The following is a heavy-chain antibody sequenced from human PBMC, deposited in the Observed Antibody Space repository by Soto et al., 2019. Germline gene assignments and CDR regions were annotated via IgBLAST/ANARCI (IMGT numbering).Heavy chain of an antibody. CDR2: MYYSGST. J-gene: IGHJ4*02. CDR3: TRVGGYYGDYPKFDY. CDR1: GGTISNYY. Sequence: PSETLSLTCTVSGGTISNYYWSWIRQPPGKGLEWMGYMYYSGSTKYNPSLKSRVTISVGTSKNQFFLKLNSVTAADTAVYYCTRVGGYYGDYPKFDYWGQGTLVTVSS. V-gene: IGHV4-59*01. D-gene: IGHD4-17*01.